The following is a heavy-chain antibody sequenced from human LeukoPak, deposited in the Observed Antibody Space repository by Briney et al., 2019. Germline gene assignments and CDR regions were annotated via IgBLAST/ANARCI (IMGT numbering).Heavy chain of an antibody. D-gene: IGHD5-18*01. Sequence: GGSLRLSCAAPGFTFSSYAMSWVRQAPGKGLEWVSAISGSGGSTYYADSVKGRFTISRDNSKNTLYLQMNSLRAGDTAVYYCAKEPRYSYGYYYYGMDVWGQGTTVTVSS. CDR1: GFTFSSYA. V-gene: IGHV3-23*01. J-gene: IGHJ6*02. CDR3: AKEPRYSYGYYYYGMDV. CDR2: ISGSGGST.